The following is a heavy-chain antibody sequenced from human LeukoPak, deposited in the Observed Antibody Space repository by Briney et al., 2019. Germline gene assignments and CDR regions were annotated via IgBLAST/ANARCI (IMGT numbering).Heavy chain of an antibody. CDR2: ITAHNGDT. CDR3: ASSGGIVAMLGGYYYGMDV. D-gene: IGHD5-12*01. CDR1: GYTFPTYV. J-gene: IGHJ6*02. V-gene: IGHV1-18*01. Sequence: ASVKVSCKASGYTFPTYVITGVRQAPGHGREWRWWITAHNGDTNSAQNLQGRVTMTTDTSPRTAYMELRSLTSADTAVYYCASSGGIVAMLGGYYYGMDVWGQGTTVTVSS.